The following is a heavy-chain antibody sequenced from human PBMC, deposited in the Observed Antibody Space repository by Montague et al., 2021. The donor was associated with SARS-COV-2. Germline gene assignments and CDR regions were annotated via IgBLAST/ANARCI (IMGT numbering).Heavy chain of an antibody. CDR2: INYSGST. CDR3: ARRGSGWSALAY. V-gene: IGHV4-34*01. J-gene: IGHJ4*02. D-gene: IGHD3-16*01. Sequence: SETLSLTCAVYGGSFSGYYWSWIRQPPGKGLEWIGEINYSGSTKYNPSLKSRVSMSVDTSWNQFSLRLSSVTAADTAIYYCARRGSGWSALAYWGQGTMVTVSS. CDR1: GGSFSGYY.